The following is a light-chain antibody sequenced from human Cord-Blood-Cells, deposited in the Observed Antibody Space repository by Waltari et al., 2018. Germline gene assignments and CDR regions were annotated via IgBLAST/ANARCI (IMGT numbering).Light chain of an antibody. Sequence: EIVMTQSPSTLSASPGERATLSCRASQSVSSNLAWYQQTPGQAPRLLLYGASTRANGIPARFSGSGSGTEFTLTISSLQSEDFAVYYCQQYNNWPRTFGQGTKVEIK. V-gene: IGKV3-15*01. CDR3: QQYNNWPRT. CDR2: GAS. J-gene: IGKJ1*01. CDR1: QSVSSN.